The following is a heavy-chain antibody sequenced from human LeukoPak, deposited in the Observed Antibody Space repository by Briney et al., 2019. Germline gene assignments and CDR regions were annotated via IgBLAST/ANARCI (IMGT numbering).Heavy chain of an antibody. CDR1: GFIFSDYG. CDR3: AKQGRDWLRDYYYYMDV. CDR2: IGGRGGST. J-gene: IGHJ6*03. D-gene: IGHD3-9*01. V-gene: IGHV3-23*01. Sequence: GGSLRLSCAASGFIFSDYGMSWVRQAPGKGLEWVSTIGGRGGSTYYADSVKGRFTISRDNPKNTLYLQMNSLRAEDTAVYYCAKQGRDWLRDYYYYMDVWGKGTTVTISS.